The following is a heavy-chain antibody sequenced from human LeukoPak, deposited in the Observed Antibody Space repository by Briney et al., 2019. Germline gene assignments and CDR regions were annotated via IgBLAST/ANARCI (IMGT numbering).Heavy chain of an antibody. V-gene: IGHV1-18*01. CDR2: ISAYNGNT. CDR1: GYTFTSYG. D-gene: IGHD2-15*01. Sequence: ASVTVSCKASGYTFTSYGMSWVRQAPGQGLEWMGWISAYNGNTNYAQKLQGRVTMTTDTSTSTAYMELRSLRSDDTAVYYCARDVVDIVVVVAALGYWGQGTLVTVSS. CDR3: ARDVVDIVVVVAALGY. J-gene: IGHJ4*02.